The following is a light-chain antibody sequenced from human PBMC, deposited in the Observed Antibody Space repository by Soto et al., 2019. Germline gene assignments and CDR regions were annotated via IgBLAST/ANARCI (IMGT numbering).Light chain of an antibody. Sequence: QSALTQPASVSGSPGQSIIISCTGTSSNVGTYNLVSWYQQHPGEAPKLLIYEVSERPSGVSIRFTASKSGNTASLTISGLQAEDEADYYCCSYADVSSYVFGTGTKVTVL. CDR1: SSNVGTYNL. CDR2: EVS. V-gene: IGLV2-23*02. J-gene: IGLJ1*01. CDR3: CSYADVSSYV.